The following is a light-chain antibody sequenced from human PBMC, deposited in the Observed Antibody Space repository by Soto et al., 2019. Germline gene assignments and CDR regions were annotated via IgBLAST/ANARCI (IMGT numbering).Light chain of an antibody. CDR1: QGISSY. CDR2: AAS. Sequence: AIRMTQSPSSFSASTGDRVTITCRASQGISSYLAWYQQKPGKAPKLLIYAASTLQSGVPSSFSGSGSGTEFTLTISCLQSEDFATYYCQQYYSYPMYTFGQGTKLEIK. CDR3: QQYYSYPMYT. J-gene: IGKJ2*01. V-gene: IGKV1-8*01.